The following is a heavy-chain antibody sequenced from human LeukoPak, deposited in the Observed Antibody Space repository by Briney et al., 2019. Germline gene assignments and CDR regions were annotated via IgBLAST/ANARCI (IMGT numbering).Heavy chain of an antibody. CDR2: ISSGGSS. J-gene: IGHJ4*02. CDR3: AREGVFGGVTSPFDY. D-gene: IGHD3-16*01. CDR1: GFTFSSYA. V-gene: IGHV3-23*01. Sequence: GGSLRLSCAASGFTFSSYAMSWVRQAPGKGLEWVSTISSGGSSYYADSVKGRFTISRDNSKNTLYLQMNSLRAEDTAVYYCAREGVFGGVTSPFDYWGQGTLVTVSS.